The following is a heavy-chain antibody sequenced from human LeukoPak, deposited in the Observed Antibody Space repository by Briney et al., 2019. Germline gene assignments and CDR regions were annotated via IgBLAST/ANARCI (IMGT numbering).Heavy chain of an antibody. CDR1: GGSISNYY. D-gene: IGHD3-22*01. J-gene: IGHJ4*02. CDR3: ARAKGDSSGYNFDY. CDR2: IYYSGST. V-gene: IGHV4-59*12. Sequence: PSETLSLTCTVSGGSISNYYWSWIRQPPGKGLEWIGSIYYSGSTYYNPSLKSRVTISVDTSKNQFSLKLSSVTAADTAVYYCARAKGDSSGYNFDYWGQGTLVTVSS.